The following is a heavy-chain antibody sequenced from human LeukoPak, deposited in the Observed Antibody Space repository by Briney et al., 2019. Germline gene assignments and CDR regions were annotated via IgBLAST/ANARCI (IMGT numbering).Heavy chain of an antibody. CDR2: IYYSGST. V-gene: IGHV4-39*01. CDR1: GGSISSGGFY. D-gene: IGHD4-17*01. CDR3: ARQSGDYTYYSDY. J-gene: IGHJ4*02. Sequence: PSETLSLTCTVSGGSISSGGFYWGWIRQPPGRGLEWIGSIYYSGSTYYNPSLKSRVTISVDTSKNQFSLRLSSVSAADTAAYYCARQSGDYTYYSDYWGQGTLVTVSS.